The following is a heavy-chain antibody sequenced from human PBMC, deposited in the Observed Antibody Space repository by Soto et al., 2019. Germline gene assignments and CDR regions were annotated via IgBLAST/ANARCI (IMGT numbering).Heavy chain of an antibody. D-gene: IGHD3-3*01. J-gene: IGHJ4*02. Sequence: GSLRLSCATSGFTFSSSAMSWVRQAPGKGLEWVSGISSSGSSTSFADSVNGRFTLSADNSRNTLYLQMNSLRAEDTAVYYCAKARGFLYPFDYWGQGTLVTVSS. CDR2: ISSSGSST. V-gene: IGHV3-23*01. CDR1: GFTFSSSA. CDR3: AKARGFLYPFDY.